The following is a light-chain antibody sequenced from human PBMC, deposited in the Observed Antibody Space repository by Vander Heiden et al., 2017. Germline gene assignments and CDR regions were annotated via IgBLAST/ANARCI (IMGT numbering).Light chain of an antibody. CDR1: NNDVGSSNY. V-gene: IGLV2-11*01. CDR2: DDH. Sequence: QSALTQPRSVSGSPGQSVTIACTGSNNDVGSSNYVTWYRQDPGKAPKLLIYDDHKRPSGVPDRFSGSKTAITASMNIFGLQSDDEADYYFCSSRFKTSFLFGGGTRLTVL. J-gene: IGLJ3*02. CDR3: CSSRFKTSFL.